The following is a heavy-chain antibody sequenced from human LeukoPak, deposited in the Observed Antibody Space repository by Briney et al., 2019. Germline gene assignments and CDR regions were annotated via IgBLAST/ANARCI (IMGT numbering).Heavy chain of an antibody. V-gene: IGHV4-4*07. CDR2: IYSTGGT. J-gene: IGHJ6*03. CDR3: AREIRVYYYMDV. CDR1: GDSMSGHY. Sequence: SETLSLTCTVSGDSMSGHYWNWIRQPAGKGLEWIGRIYSTGGTNYNPSLQSRVTMSVDTSKNQFSLNMSSVTAADTAVYYCAREIRVYYYMDVWGRATTVTVSS.